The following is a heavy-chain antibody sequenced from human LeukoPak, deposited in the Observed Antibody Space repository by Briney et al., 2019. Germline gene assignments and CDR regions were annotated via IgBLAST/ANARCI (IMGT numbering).Heavy chain of an antibody. Sequence: GGSLRLSCAASGFIFSSYAMSWVRQAPGKGLEWVGRIKSKSDGGTTDYAAPVKGRFTISRDDSKNTLYLQMNSLKTEDTAVYYCTTDIPTDGTGYWGQGTLVTVSS. J-gene: IGHJ4*02. CDR3: TTDIPTDGTGY. CDR2: IKSKSDGGTT. CDR1: GFIFSSYA. D-gene: IGHD6-13*01. V-gene: IGHV3-15*01.